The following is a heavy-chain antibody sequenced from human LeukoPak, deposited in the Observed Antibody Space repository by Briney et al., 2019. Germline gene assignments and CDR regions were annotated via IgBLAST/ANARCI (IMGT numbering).Heavy chain of an antibody. CDR2: ISYDGSNK. Sequence: GGSLRLSCAASGFTFSSYGMHWVRQAPGKGLEWVAVISYDGSNKYYADSVKGRFTISRDNSKNTLYLQMNSLGAEDTAVYYCARDGYSGSSDYWGQGTLVTVSS. J-gene: IGHJ4*02. D-gene: IGHD1-26*01. V-gene: IGHV3-30*03. CDR3: ARDGYSGSSDY. CDR1: GFTFSSYG.